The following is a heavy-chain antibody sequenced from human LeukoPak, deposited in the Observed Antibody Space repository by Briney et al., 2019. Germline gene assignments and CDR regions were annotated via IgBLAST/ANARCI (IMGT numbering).Heavy chain of an antibody. CDR3: TSAAGTALDY. J-gene: IGHJ4*02. CDR1: GFTSSNTW. Sequence: GGSLRLSCAASGFTSSNTWMTWVRQAPGKGLEWVGRIKSKTDGGTIHYAAPVKGRFTISRDDSKNTLYLQMNSLKIEDTAVYYCTSAAGTALDYWGQGTLVTVSS. CDR2: IKSKTDGGTI. D-gene: IGHD6-13*01. V-gene: IGHV3-15*01.